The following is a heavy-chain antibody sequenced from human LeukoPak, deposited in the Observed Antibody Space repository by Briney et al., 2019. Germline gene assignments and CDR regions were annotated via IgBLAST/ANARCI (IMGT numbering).Heavy chain of an antibody. CDR3: ARVRELPYYYYMDV. V-gene: IGHV3-53*01. CDR1: GFTVSSNY. D-gene: IGHD4-23*01. CDR2: IYSGGST. J-gene: IGHJ6*03. Sequence: GGSLRLSCAASGFTVSSNYMSWVRQAPGKGLEWVSVIYSGGSTYYADSVKGRFTISRDNSKNTLYLQMNRLRAEDTAVYYCARVRELPYYYYMDVWGKGTTVTVSS.